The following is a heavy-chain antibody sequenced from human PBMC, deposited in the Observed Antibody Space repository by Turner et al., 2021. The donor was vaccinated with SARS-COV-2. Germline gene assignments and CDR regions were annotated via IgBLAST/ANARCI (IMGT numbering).Heavy chain of an antibody. D-gene: IGHD2-15*01. J-gene: IGHJ4*02. CDR2: ISSSSSTI. CDR1: GFTFSSYT. CDR3: ARDLGGYFDY. V-gene: IGHV3-48*01. Sequence: EVRLVESGGGLVLPGGSLRLSCAASGFTFSSYTMNWVRPAPGKGLEWVSYISSSSSTIYYADSVKGRFTISKDNAKNSLYLQMNSLRAEDTAVYYCARDLGGYFDYWGQGTLVTVSS.